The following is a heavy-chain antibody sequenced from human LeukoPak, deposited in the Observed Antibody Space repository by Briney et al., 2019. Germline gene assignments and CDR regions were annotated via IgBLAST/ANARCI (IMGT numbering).Heavy chain of an antibody. CDR2: IYYTGST. Sequence: SETLSLTCTFSGGSISRDFWSWIRQPPGKGLEWIGCIYYTGSTNYNPSLKSRVTISIDTSKDQFSLRLSSVTAADTAVYYCASGYGDYWFDPWGQGTLVTVSS. V-gene: IGHV4-59*01. D-gene: IGHD4-17*01. CDR1: GGSISRDF. J-gene: IGHJ5*02. CDR3: ASGYGDYWFDP.